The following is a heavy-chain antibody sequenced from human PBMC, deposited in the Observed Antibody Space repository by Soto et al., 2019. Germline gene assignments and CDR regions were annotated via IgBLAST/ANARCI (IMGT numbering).Heavy chain of an antibody. D-gene: IGHD2-21*02. CDR2: IWYDGSNK. V-gene: IGHV3-33*01. J-gene: IGHJ3*02. Sequence: GGSLRLSCAASGFTFSNYGMHWVRQAPGKGLEWVAVIWYDGSNKYYADSVKGRFTISRDNSKNTLSLQMNSLRAEDTAVYNCVRDVHWGGDSPLCAFDIWGQGTMVTVSS. CDR3: VRDVHWGGDSPLCAFDI. CDR1: GFTFSNYG.